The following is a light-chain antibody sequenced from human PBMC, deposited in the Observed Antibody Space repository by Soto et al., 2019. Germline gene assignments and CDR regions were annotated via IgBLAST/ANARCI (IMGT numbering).Light chain of an antibody. Sequence: QSALTQSASVSGSPGQSITISCTGTSSDIGGYNYVSWYQQHPGKAPKLMIYEVSNRPSGVSNRFSGSKSGNTASLTISGLQAEDEADYYCSSYTSSNTQVIFGGGTKLTVL. CDR1: SSDIGGYNY. CDR3: SSYTSSNTQVI. J-gene: IGLJ2*01. CDR2: EVS. V-gene: IGLV2-14*01.